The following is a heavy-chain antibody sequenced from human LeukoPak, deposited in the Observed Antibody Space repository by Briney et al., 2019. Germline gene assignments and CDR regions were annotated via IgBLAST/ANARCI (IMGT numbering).Heavy chain of an antibody. CDR2: MNPNSGNT. CDR3: ARSDFWSGYYTGGMDV. CDR1: GYTFTSYD. V-gene: IGHV1-8*01. D-gene: IGHD3-3*01. J-gene: IGHJ6*02. Sequence: GASVKVSCKASGYTFTSYDINWVRQATGQGLEWMGWMNPNSGNTGYAQKYQGRVTMTRNTSISTDYMELSSLRSEDTAVYYCARSDFWSGYYTGGMDVWGQGTTVTVSS.